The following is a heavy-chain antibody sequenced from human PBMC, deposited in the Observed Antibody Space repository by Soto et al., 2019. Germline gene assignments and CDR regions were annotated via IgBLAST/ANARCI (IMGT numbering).Heavy chain of an antibody. V-gene: IGHV3-21*01. Sequence: GGSLRLSCAASGFTFSSYSMNWVRQAPGKGLEWVSSISSSSSYIYYADSVKGRFTISRDNAKNSLYLQMNSLRAEDTAVYYCARNSGWYLEAASYYYYGMDVWGQGTTVTVSS. D-gene: IGHD6-19*01. CDR2: ISSSSSYI. J-gene: IGHJ6*02. CDR1: GFTFSSYS. CDR3: ARNSGWYLEAASYYYYGMDV.